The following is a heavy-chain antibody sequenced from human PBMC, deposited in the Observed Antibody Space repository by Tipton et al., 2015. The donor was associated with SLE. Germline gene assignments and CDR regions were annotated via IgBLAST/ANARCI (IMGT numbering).Heavy chain of an antibody. D-gene: IGHD1-26*01. CDR3: AGEVGDDAFDI. J-gene: IGHJ3*02. Sequence: PGLVKPSETLSLTCAVYGGSFSGYYWSWIRQPPGKGLEWIGSIYYSGSTNYNPSLKSRVTISVDTSKNQFSLKLGSVTAADTAVYYCAGEVGDDAFDIWGQGTMVTVSS. CDR1: GGSFSGYY. CDR2: IYYSGST. V-gene: IGHV4-59*12.